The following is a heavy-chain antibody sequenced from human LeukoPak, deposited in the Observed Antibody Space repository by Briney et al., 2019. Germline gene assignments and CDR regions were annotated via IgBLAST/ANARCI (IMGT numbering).Heavy chain of an antibody. CDR2: INPNSGGT. J-gene: IGHJ4*02. V-gene: IGHV1-2*02. Sequence: ASVKVSCKTSGYSFTAFYIHWVRQAPGQGLEWMGWINPNSGGTNYAQKFQGRVTMTRDTSISTAYMELSRLRSDDTAVYYCARVGPILTGYYFKYWGQGTLVTVSS. CDR3: ARVGPILTGYYFKY. D-gene: IGHD3-9*01. CDR1: GYSFTAFY.